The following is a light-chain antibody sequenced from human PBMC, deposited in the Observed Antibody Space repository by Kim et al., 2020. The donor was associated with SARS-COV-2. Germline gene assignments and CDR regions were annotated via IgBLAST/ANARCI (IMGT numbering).Light chain of an antibody. CDR3: QQYGSSPLIT. V-gene: IGKV3-20*01. J-gene: IGKJ5*01. CDR1: QSVSSSY. CDR2: GAS. Sequence: PGERATLSCRASQSVSSSYLAWYQQKPGQAPRLLIYGASSRATGIPDRFSGSGSGTDFTLTISRLEPEDFAVYYCQQYGSSPLITLAKGHDWRLN.